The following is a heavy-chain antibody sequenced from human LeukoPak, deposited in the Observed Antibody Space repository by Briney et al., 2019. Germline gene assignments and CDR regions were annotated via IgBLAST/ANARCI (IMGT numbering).Heavy chain of an antibody. CDR3: TTGPRGYNWFDP. CDR2: IKSKTDGGTT. J-gene: IGHJ5*02. CDR1: GFTFSNAW. Sequence: GGSLRLSCAASGFTFSNAWMSWVRQAPGKGLEWVGRIKSKTDGGTTDYAAPVKGRFTISRDDSKDTLYLQMNSLKAEDTAVYYCTTGPRGYNWFDPWGQGTLVTVSS. V-gene: IGHV3-15*01.